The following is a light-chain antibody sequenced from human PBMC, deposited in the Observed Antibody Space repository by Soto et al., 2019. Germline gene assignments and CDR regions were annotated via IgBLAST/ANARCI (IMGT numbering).Light chain of an antibody. Sequence: QSALTQPASVSGSPGQSITISCTGTRSDVGGSDYVSWYQQHPGKVPKLMIYAVNIRPSGVSNRFSGSKSDTTASLTISSLQPEDEAHYYCSSHAGNYNFPYVFGTGTKVTVL. J-gene: IGLJ1*01. CDR1: RSDVGGSDY. CDR3: SSHAGNYNFPYV. CDR2: AVN. V-gene: IGLV2-14*01.